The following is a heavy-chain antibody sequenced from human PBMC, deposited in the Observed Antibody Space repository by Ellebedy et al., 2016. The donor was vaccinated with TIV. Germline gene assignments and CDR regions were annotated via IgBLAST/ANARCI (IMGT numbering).Heavy chain of an antibody. J-gene: IGHJ3*01. V-gene: IGHV3-53*01. D-gene: IGHD4-23*01. CDR1: GFTVTSNY. CDR3: ARDPVGVGPAFDV. CDR2: ISTRGTT. Sequence: GESLKISCAASGFTVTSNYMSWVRQAPGKGLEWGSIISTRGTTYYTDSVKGRFTISRDNSRNTLFLQMNSLRAEDTAIYFCARDPVGVGPAFDVWGQGTMVTVSS.